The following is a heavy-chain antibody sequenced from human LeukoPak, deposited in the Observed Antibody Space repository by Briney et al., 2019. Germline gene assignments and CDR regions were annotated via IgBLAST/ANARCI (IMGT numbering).Heavy chain of an antibody. D-gene: IGHD1-26*01. CDR3: ATYSGTYKNWFDP. CDR1: GGSISSYY. J-gene: IGHJ5*02. CDR2: IYYSGIT. V-gene: IGHV4-59*01. Sequence: SETLSLTCTVSGGSISSYYWSWIRQPPGSGLEWIGFIYYSGITNYNPSLKSRVTISVDTSKNQFSLKLSSVTAADTAVYYCATYSGTYKNWFDPWGQGTLVTVSS.